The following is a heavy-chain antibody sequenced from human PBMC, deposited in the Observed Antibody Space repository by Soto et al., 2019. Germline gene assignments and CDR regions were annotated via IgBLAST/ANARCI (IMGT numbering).Heavy chain of an antibody. CDR1: GFTFSNAW. CDR2: IKSKTDGGTT. D-gene: IGHD3-10*01. V-gene: IGHV3-15*01. CDR3: TTAGTLWFGELLIY. Sequence: EVQLVESGGGLVKPGGSLRLSCAASGFTFSNAWMHWVRQAPGKGLEWVGRIKSKTDGGTTDYAAPVKGRFTISRDDSKNTLYLQMNSLKPEDTAVYYCTTAGTLWFGELLIYWGQGTLVTVSS. J-gene: IGHJ4*02.